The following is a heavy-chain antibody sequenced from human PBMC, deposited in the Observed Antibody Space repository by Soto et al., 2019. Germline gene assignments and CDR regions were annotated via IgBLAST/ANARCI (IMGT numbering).Heavy chain of an antibody. J-gene: IGHJ4*02. Sequence: SVKVSCKASGGTFSSYAISWVRQAPGQGLGWMGGIIPIFGTANYAQKFQGRVTIAADESTSTAYMELSSLRSEDTAVYYCAIVSPNRVATILAARGSSFDYWGQGTLVTVSS. D-gene: IGHD5-12*01. CDR2: IIPIFGTA. CDR1: GGTFSSYA. CDR3: AIVSPNRVATILAARGSSFDY. V-gene: IGHV1-69*13.